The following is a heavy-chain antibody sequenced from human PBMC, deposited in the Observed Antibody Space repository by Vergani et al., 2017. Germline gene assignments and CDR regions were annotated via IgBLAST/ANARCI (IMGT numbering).Heavy chain of an antibody. CDR3: ARGLLQTAYFDY. V-gene: IGHV4-39*07. CDR1: GGSISSSSYY. Sequence: QLQLQESGPGLVKPSETLSLTCTVSGGSISSSSYYWGWIRQPPGKGLEGIGGIYYSGSTYYNPSLKSRVTISVETSKNQFSRKRSSVTAADTAVDYCARGLLQTAYFDYWGQGTLVTVSS. CDR2: IYYSGST. J-gene: IGHJ4*02. D-gene: IGHD4-23*01.